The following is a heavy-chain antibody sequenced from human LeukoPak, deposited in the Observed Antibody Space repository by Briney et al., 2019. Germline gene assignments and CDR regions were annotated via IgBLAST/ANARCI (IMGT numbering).Heavy chain of an antibody. CDR2: ISANNGNT. CDR1: GYTFNRYG. J-gene: IGHJ3*02. Sequence: ASVKVSCKASGYTFNRYGITWVRQAPGQGLEWMGWISANNGNTNYAQKLQGRVTMTTDTSTTTAYMELRSLRSDDTAVYYCARDLGYSSGWAVGAFDIWGQGTMVTVSS. D-gene: IGHD6-19*01. V-gene: IGHV1-18*01. CDR3: ARDLGYSSGWAVGAFDI.